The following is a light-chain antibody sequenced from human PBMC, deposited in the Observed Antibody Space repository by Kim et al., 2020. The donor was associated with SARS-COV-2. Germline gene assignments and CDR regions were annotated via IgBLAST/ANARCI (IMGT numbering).Light chain of an antibody. CDR1: AGAVTSGHY. CDR3: LLSYSGLVF. V-gene: IGLV7-46*01. Sequence: PGGTVTLTCASNAGAVTSGHYPSWSQRKPGQAPRTLIYDSTHKHSWTPARFSGSRRGGNAALTLSGAQPEDEADYYCLLSYSGLVFFGGGTQLTVL. CDR2: DST. J-gene: IGLJ2*01.